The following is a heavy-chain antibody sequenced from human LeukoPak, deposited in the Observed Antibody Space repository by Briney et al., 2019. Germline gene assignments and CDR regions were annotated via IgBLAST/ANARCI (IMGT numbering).Heavy chain of an antibody. CDR1: GGTFSSYA. Sequence: ASVKVSCKASGGTFSSYAISWVRQAPGQGLEWMGGIIPIFGTAIYAQKFQGRVTITADESTSTAYMELSSLRSEDTAVYYCARDLYDSSGLGRGAFDIWGQGTMVTVSS. D-gene: IGHD3-22*01. J-gene: IGHJ3*02. V-gene: IGHV1-69*13. CDR3: ARDLYDSSGLGRGAFDI. CDR2: IIPIFGTA.